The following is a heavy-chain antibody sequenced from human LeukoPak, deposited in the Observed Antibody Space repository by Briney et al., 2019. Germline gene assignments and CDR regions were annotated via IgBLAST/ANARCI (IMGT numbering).Heavy chain of an antibody. D-gene: IGHD2-15*01. V-gene: IGHV4-34*01. CDR3: ARVLLALRSIWFDP. J-gene: IGHJ5*02. Sequence: SETLSLTCAVYGGSFSGYYWSWIRQPPGKGLEWIGEINHSGSTNYNPSLKSRVTISVDTSKNQFSLKLSSVTAADTAVYYCARVLLALRSIWFDPWGQGTLVTVSS. CDR2: INHSGST. CDR1: GGSFSGYY.